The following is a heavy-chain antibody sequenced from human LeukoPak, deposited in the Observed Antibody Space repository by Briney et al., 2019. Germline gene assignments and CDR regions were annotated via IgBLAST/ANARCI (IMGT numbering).Heavy chain of an antibody. J-gene: IGHJ4*02. CDR3: AKDRVTAAGYYFDY. CDR2: ISFDGSAK. CDR1: GFTFSNYG. Sequence: GGSLRLSCAASGFTFSNYGMHWVRQAPGRGLEWVSVISFDGSAKYYADSVKGRFTISRDNSKNTLYLQMTSLRAEDTAVYYCAKDRVTAAGYYFDYWGQGTLVTVSS. D-gene: IGHD6-13*01. V-gene: IGHV3-30*18.